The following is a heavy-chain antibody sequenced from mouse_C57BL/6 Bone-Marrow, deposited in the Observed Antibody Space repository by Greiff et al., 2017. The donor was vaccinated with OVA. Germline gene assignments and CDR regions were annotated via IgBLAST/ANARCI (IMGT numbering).Heavy chain of an antibody. D-gene: IGHD2-1*01. CDR1: GYTFTDYE. V-gene: IGHV1-15*01. CDR3: TRSGGGNPFDY. CDR2: IDPETGGT. J-gene: IGHJ2*01. Sequence: VQLQQSGAELVRPGASVTLSCKASGYTFTDYEMHWVKQTPVHGLEWIGAIDPETGGTAYNQKFKGKAILTADKSSSTAYMELRSLTSEDSAVYYCTRSGGGNPFDYWGQGTTLTVSS.